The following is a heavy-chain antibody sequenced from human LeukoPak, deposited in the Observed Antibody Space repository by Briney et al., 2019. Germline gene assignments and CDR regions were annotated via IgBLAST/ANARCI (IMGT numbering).Heavy chain of an antibody. CDR3: AKGGYIWGSYRLYAFDI. CDR2: ISGSGGST. J-gene: IGHJ3*02. D-gene: IGHD3-16*02. CDR1: GFTFSGYA. Sequence: AGGSLRLSCAASGFTFSGYAMSWVRQAPGKGLEWVSAISGSGGSTYYADPVKGRFTISRDNSKNTLYLQMNSLRAEDTAVYYCAKGGYIWGSYRLYAFDIWGQGTMVTVSS. V-gene: IGHV3-23*01.